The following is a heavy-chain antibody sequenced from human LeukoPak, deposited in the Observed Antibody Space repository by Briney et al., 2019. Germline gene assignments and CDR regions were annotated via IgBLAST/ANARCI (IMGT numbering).Heavy chain of an antibody. Sequence: GRSLRLSCAASRFTFRNHGMHWVRQAPGKGLEWVANIKQDGSEKYYVDSVKGRFTISRDNAKNSLYLQMNNLRAEDTAVYYCARDSPGDSSGYYYWGGGAFDIWGQGTMVTVSS. CDR3: ARDSPGDSSGYYYWGGGAFDI. V-gene: IGHV3-7*01. CDR1: RFTFRNHG. J-gene: IGHJ3*02. CDR2: IKQDGSEK. D-gene: IGHD3-22*01.